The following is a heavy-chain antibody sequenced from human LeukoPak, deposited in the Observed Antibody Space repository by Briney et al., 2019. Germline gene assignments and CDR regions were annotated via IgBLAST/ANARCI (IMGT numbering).Heavy chain of an antibody. Sequence: PGGSLRLSCAASGFTFSSYAMSWVRQAPGKGLEWVSAISGSGGSTYYADSVKGRFTISRDNSKNTLYLQMNSLRAEDTAVYYCAKEHSTMIVVVINPYFDYWGQGTLVTVSS. D-gene: IGHD3-22*01. CDR3: AKEHSTMIVVVINPYFDY. CDR2: ISGSGGST. V-gene: IGHV3-23*01. CDR1: GFTFSSYA. J-gene: IGHJ4*02.